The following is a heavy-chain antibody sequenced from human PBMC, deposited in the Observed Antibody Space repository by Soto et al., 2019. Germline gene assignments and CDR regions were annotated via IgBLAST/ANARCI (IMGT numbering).Heavy chain of an antibody. CDR1: GGSISSDY. V-gene: IGHV4-59*01. CDR2: IDYSGGT. J-gene: IGHJ4*02. D-gene: IGHD6-19*01. CDR3: ARVSSRGWLPIGFDY. Sequence: SETLSLTGPVSGGSISSDYGSWIRQPQGKGREGIGNIDYSGGTNYNPSLKSRVTISVDTSKNQFSLKLSSVTAADTAVYYCARVSSRGWLPIGFDYWGQVTLVTVSS.